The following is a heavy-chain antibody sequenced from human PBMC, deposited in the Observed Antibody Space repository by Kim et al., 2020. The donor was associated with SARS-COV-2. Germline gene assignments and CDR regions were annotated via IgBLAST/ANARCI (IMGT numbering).Heavy chain of an antibody. D-gene: IGHD3-10*01. CDR1: GFNFDDYA. CDR2: ISGKGDRA. J-gene: IGHJ4*02. CDR3: ARAGGSGSYYRDFDY. V-gene: IGHV3-43*02. Sequence: GGSLRLSCAASGFNFDDYAMYWVRQGPGKGLECVSLISGKGDRAEYADSVKGRFTISRDNNKNFLYLQMSSLRTEDIAFYYCARAGGSGSYYRDFDYWGQGILVTVSS.